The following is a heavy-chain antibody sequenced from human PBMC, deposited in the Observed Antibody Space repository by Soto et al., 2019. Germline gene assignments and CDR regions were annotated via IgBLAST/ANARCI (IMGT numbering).Heavy chain of an antibody. V-gene: IGHV3-23*01. J-gene: IGHJ6*03. Sequence: EVQLLESGGGLVQPGGSLRLSCAASGFTFSSYAMSWVRQAPGKGLEWVSAISGSGGSTYYADSVKGRFTISRDNSKNTLYLQMHSLRAEDTAVYYCAKLSQWPSYYYYMDVWGKGTTVTVSS. D-gene: IGHD6-19*01. CDR1: GFTFSSYA. CDR3: AKLSQWPSYYYYMDV. CDR2: ISGSGGST.